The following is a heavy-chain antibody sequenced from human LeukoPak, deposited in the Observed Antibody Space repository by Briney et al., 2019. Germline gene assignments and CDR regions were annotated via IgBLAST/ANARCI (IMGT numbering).Heavy chain of an antibody. J-gene: IGHJ6*02. CDR3: ARRTGVYGMDV. Sequence: GGSLRLSCAASGFTFTSYYMHWVRQAPGQGLGWMGVINPSGGSTSYAQKFQGRVTMTRDTSTSIVYMDLSSLRSEDTAVYYCARRTGVYGMDVWGQGTTVTVSS. V-gene: IGHV1-46*01. D-gene: IGHD1-14*01. CDR1: GFTFTSYY. CDR2: INPSGGST.